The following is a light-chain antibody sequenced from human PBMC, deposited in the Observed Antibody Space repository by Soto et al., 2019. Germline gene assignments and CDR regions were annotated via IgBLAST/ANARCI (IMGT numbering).Light chain of an antibody. J-gene: IGKJ4*01. Sequence: IVMTQSPATLSVSPGESVTFSCSASQGINRNLAWYQQKPGQAPRLLISGASTGATGLPARFSGSGSGTEFTLTINGARSRDSAVYYYQYYYDWPVTCGGGTQVDIX. CDR1: QGINRN. CDR3: QYYYDWPVT. V-gene: IGKV3-15*01. CDR2: GAS.